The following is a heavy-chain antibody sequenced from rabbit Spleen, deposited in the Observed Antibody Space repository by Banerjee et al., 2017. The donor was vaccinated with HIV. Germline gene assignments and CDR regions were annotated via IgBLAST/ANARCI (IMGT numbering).Heavy chain of an antibody. CDR1: GFSFNYNY. Sequence: QEQLVESGGGLVQPGASPTLTCTASGFSFNYNYMCWVRQAPGKGLEWIACMYNGDGSTYYATWAKGRFTISKTSSTTVTLQMTSLTAADTATYFCARGGSDVIFAFNLWGQGTLVTVS. CDR3: ARGGSDVIFAFNL. J-gene: IGHJ4*01. V-gene: IGHV1S45*01. D-gene: IGHD4-2*01. CDR2: MYNGDGST.